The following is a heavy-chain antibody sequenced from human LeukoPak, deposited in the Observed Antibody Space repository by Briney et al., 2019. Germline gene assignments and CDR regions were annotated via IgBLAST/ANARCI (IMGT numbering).Heavy chain of an antibody. Sequence: ASVKVSCKASGYTFTSYGISWVRQAPGQGLEWMGWISAYNGNTNYAQKFQGRVTITADESTSTAYMELSSLRSEDTAVYYCARVGPSSSPTEDYWGQGTLVTVSS. J-gene: IGHJ4*02. V-gene: IGHV1-18*01. CDR2: ISAYNGNT. CDR3: ARVGPSSSPTEDY. D-gene: IGHD6-13*01. CDR1: GYTFTSYG.